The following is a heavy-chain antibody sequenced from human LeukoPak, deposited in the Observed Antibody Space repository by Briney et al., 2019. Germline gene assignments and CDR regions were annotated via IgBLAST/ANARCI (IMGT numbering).Heavy chain of an antibody. CDR2: ISSGSTI. D-gene: IGHD1-1*01. CDR1: GFTFSDYY. Sequence: GRSLRLSCAASGFTFSDYYMSWIRQAPGKGLEWVSYISSGSTIYYADSVKGRFTVSRDNAKNTLYLQMNSLRAEDTAVYYCAREGEDWNDGPTFDYWGQGTLVTVSS. CDR3: AREGEDWNDGPTFDY. V-gene: IGHV3-11*01. J-gene: IGHJ4*02.